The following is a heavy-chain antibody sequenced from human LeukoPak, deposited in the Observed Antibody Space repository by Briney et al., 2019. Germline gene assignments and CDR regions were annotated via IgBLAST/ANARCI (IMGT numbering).Heavy chain of an antibody. J-gene: IGHJ5*02. V-gene: IGHV1-69*05. CDR1: GGTFSSYA. Sequence: GASVKVSCKASGGTFSSYAISWVRQAPGQGLEWMGGIIPIFGTANYAQKFQGRVTITTDESTSTAYMELSSLRSEDTAVYYCAIGRFIAAAGDNWFDPWGQGTLVTVSS. CDR3: AIGRFIAAAGDNWFDP. CDR2: IIPIFGTA. D-gene: IGHD6-13*01.